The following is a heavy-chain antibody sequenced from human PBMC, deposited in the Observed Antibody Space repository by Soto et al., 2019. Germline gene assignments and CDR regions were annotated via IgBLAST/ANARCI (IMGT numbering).Heavy chain of an antibody. CDR3: TTASQWLPPYS. Sequence: EMHLVDSGGGLVKPGGSLRLSCAASGFTFSHAWMSWVRQAPGKGLEWVGRIKSRADGETKDYAASVKDRFIISRDDSNDTLYLHMNRLKTDDTAVYYCTTASQWLPPYSWGQGALVTVSS. D-gene: IGHD6-19*01. CDR2: IKSRADGETK. V-gene: IGHV3-15*01. CDR1: GFTFSHAW. J-gene: IGHJ4*02.